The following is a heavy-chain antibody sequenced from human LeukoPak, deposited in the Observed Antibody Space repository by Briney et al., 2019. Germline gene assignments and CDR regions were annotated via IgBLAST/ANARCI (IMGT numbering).Heavy chain of an antibody. Sequence: GGSLRLSCAASGFTFSSYSMNWVRQAPGKGLEWVSYISSSSSTIYYADSVKGRFTISRDNAKNSLYLQMNSLRAEDTAVYYCARDEKTAYCSGGSCYSTSSAFDIWGQGTMVTVSS. J-gene: IGHJ3*02. CDR2: ISSSSSTI. CDR1: GFTFSSYS. CDR3: ARDEKTAYCSGGSCYSTSSAFDI. V-gene: IGHV3-48*01. D-gene: IGHD2-15*01.